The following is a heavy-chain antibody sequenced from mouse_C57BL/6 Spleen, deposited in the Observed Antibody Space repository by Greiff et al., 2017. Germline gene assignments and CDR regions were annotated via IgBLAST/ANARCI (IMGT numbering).Heavy chain of an antibody. D-gene: IGHD1-1*01. CDR1: GYTFTTYP. CDR2: FHPDNDDT. J-gene: IGHJ2*01. CDR3: ARRFYYAFEG. Sequence: VQLQQPGAELVKPGASVKMSCKASGYTFTTYPLEWVKQNHGQSLEWIGNFHPDNDDTKYNEKFKGKATLTVEKSSSTVYLELSLLPSEDYAVYYCARRFYYAFEGWGKSTTHPVAS. V-gene: IGHV1-47*01.